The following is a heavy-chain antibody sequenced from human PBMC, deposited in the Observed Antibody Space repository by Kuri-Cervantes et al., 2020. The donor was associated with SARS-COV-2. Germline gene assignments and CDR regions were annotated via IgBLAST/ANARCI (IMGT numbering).Heavy chain of an antibody. CDR3: ARVPVGGYLKSYFDY. D-gene: IGHD6-19*01. Sequence: ASVKVSCKASGYTFTGYYMHWVRQAPGQGFEWMGWINPNSGGTNYAQKFQGRVTMTRDTSISTAYMELSRLRSDGTAVYYCARVPVGGYLKSYFDYWGQGTLVTVSS. J-gene: IGHJ4*02. CDR2: INPNSGGT. V-gene: IGHV1-2*02. CDR1: GYTFTGYY.